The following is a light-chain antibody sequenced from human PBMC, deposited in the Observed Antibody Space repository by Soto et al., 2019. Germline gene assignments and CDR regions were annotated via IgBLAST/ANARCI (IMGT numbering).Light chain of an antibody. Sequence: DIQLTQSPSFLSASVGDRVTITCRASQDISSSLAWYQQKPGKAPKLLIYAVSTLRGGLPSRFSGSGSATEFTLIISSLQPEDFATYYCQQLNSYPSITFGQGTRLEIK. J-gene: IGKJ5*01. V-gene: IGKV1-9*01. CDR1: QDISSS. CDR2: AVS. CDR3: QQLNSYPSIT.